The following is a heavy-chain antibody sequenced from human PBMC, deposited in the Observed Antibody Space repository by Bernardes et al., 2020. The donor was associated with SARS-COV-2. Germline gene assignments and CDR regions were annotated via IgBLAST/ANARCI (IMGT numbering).Heavy chain of an antibody. CDR1: GFSFSTYA. V-gene: IGHV3-30*04. Sequence: GGSLRLSCAASGFSFSTYAMHWVRQAPGKGLEWVAFISYDGTIEHYADSVRGRFTISRDNSKNTLNLQMNSLRSEDTAVYYCARATGSGSWIPEYWGQGTLVTVSS. J-gene: IGHJ4*01. D-gene: IGHD3-10*01. CDR2: ISYDGTIE. CDR3: ARATGSGSWIPEY.